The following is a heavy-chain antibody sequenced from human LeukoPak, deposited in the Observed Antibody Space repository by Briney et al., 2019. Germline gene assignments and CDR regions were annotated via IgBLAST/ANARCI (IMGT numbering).Heavy chain of an antibody. CDR1: GFTFSSYA. J-gene: IGHJ4*02. V-gene: IGHV3-23*01. D-gene: IGHD3-22*01. Sequence: PGGSLRLSCAASGFTFSSYAMSWVRQAPGNGLEWVSAISGSGGSTYYADSVKGRFTISRDNSKNTLYLQMNSLRAEDTAVYYCAKGYYYDSKGFDYWGQGTLVTVSS. CDR3: AKGYYYDSKGFDY. CDR2: ISGSGGST.